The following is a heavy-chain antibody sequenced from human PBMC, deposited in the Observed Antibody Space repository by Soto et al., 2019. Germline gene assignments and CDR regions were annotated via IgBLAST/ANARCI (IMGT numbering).Heavy chain of an antibody. CDR1: GFTFSGYS. V-gene: IGHV3-48*04. Sequence: GGSLRLSCAASGFTFSGYSMNWVRQAPGKGLEWVSYISPSISPIYYTDSVKGRFTISRDNAKNSLYLQMNGLRAEDTAIYYCVRGDYGDYWGQGTLVTVSS. CDR2: ISPSISPI. J-gene: IGHJ4*02. CDR3: VRGDYGDY.